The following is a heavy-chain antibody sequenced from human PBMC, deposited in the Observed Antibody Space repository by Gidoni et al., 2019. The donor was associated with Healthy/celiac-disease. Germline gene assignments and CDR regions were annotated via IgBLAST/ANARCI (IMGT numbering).Heavy chain of an antibody. CDR2: VYYSGST. V-gene: IGHV4-39*07. J-gene: IGHJ4*02. CDR3: ARSPVIWFGELLGFDY. D-gene: IGHD3-10*01. Sequence: QLQLQESGPGLVKPSETLSLTCTVSGGSISSSSYYWGWIRQPPGKGLEWLGSVYYSGSTYYNPSLKSRVTISVDTSKNQCSLKLSSVTAADAAVYYCARSPVIWFGELLGFDYWGQGTLVTVSS. CDR1: GGSISSSSYY.